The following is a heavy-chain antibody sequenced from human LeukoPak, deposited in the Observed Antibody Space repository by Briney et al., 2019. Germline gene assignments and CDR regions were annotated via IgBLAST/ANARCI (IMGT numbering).Heavy chain of an antibody. Sequence: GGSLRLSCAASGFTFSSYGMHWVRQAPGKGLEWVAVIWYDGGNKYYADSVKGRFTISRDDSKSTLYLQMNSLKIEDTAVCYCTTDEGWNYARKDVWGQGATVIVSS. D-gene: IGHD1-7*01. V-gene: IGHV3-33*01. CDR2: IWYDGGNK. CDR3: TTDEGWNYARKDV. CDR1: GFTFSSYG. J-gene: IGHJ6*02.